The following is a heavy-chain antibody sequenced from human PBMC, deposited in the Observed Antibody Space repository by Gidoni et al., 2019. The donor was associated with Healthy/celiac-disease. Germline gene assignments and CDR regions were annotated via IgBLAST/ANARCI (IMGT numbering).Heavy chain of an antibody. J-gene: IGHJ4*02. CDR2: ISYGGSNK. D-gene: IGHD6-19*01. CDR1: GFTFSIYA. V-gene: IGHV3-30-3*01. Sequence: QVQLVESGGGVVQPGRSLSLPCAASGFTFSIYATPWVRQAPGKGLEWVAVISYGGSNKYYADSVKGRFTISRDNSKNTLYLQMNSLRAEDTAVYYCARDPWGLGSSGWPVRVYYFDYWGQGTLVTVSS. CDR3: ARDPWGLGSSGWPVRVYYFDY.